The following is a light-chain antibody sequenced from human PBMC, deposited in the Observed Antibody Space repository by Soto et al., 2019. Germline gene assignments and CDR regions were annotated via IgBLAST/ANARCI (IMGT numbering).Light chain of an antibody. V-gene: IGKV3-15*01. CDR1: QDVGSK. CDR3: QQCNDSPPWT. Sequence: EIVMTQSPATLSVSPGERATLSCRASQDVGSKLAWYQQKPGQAPRLLIYGATTRATGIPARFSGSGSGTQFTLTISSLQSEDFAVYYRQQCNDSPPWTFXQGTKVDIK. J-gene: IGKJ1*01. CDR2: GAT.